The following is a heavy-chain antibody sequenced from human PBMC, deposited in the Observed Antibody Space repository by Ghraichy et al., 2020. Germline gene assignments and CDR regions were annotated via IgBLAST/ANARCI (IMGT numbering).Heavy chain of an antibody. CDR1: GGSFSGYY. CDR2: INHSGST. D-gene: IGHD1-1*01. J-gene: IGHJ4*02. CDR3: SRQHATSWNARRLHYIDQ. V-gene: IGHV4-34*01. Sequence: SETLSLTCAVYGGSFSGYYYNWIRQTPGKGLEWIGEINHSGSTNYNPSLQSRVTISVDRSKYQFSLKLTSVTAAATAMYYCSRQHATSWNARRLHYIDQWGLGTQVTVTS.